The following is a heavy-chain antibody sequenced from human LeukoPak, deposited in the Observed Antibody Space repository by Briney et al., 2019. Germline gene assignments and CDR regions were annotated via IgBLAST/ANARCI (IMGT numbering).Heavy chain of an antibody. J-gene: IGHJ4*02. CDR1: GFTFSNHG. CDR2: IWYDGSNK. CDR3: ARERDDYNMADY. V-gene: IGHV3-33*01. D-gene: IGHD5-24*01. Sequence: GGSLRLSCAASGFTFSNHGMHWVRQAPGKGPEWVALIWYDGSNKYYGDSVKGRFTISRDNSKNTVYLQMNSLRAEDTGVYYCARERDDYNMADYWGQGTLVTVSS.